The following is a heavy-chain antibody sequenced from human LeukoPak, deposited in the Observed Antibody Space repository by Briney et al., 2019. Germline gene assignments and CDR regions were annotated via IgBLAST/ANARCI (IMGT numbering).Heavy chain of an antibody. D-gene: IGHD3-22*01. CDR1: GFTFSSYA. CDR3: AKDPMYYYDSSGYIDY. V-gene: IGHV3-23*01. J-gene: IGHJ4*02. Sequence: GGSLRLSCAASGFTFSSYAMSLVRQAPGKGLEWVSAISGSGGSTYYADSVKGRFTISRDNSKNALYLQMNSLRAEDTAVYYCAKDPMYYYDSSGYIDYWGQGTLVTVSS. CDR2: ISGSGGST.